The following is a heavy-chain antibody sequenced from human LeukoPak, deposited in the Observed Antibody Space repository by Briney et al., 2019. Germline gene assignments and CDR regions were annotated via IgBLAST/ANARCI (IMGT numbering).Heavy chain of an antibody. D-gene: IGHD3-22*01. CDR3: ARVKSYYYDTSDKDAFDI. Sequence: GASVTVSCKASGYTFTSHFMHWVRQAPGPGLEWMGIINPRGGSTSYTQKFQGRVTMTRDTSTSKVYMELSSLRSEDTAVYYCARVKSYYYDTSDKDAFDIWGQGTMVTVSS. CDR1: GYTFTSHF. CDR2: INPRGGST. V-gene: IGHV1-46*01. J-gene: IGHJ3*02.